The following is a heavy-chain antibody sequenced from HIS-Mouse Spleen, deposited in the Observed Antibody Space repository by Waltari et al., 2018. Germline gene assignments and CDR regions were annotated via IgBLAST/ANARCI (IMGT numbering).Heavy chain of an antibody. V-gene: IGHV3-30*18. CDR3: AKDKHHAFDY. Sequence: QVQLVESGGGVVQPGRSLGLSCAASGFPFSSYAMHWVRQAPGKGLEWVAVISYDGSNKYYADSVKGRFTISRDNSKNTLYLQMNSLRAEDTAVYYCAKDKHHAFDYWGQGTLVTVSS. CDR1: GFPFSSYA. J-gene: IGHJ4*02. CDR2: ISYDGSNK.